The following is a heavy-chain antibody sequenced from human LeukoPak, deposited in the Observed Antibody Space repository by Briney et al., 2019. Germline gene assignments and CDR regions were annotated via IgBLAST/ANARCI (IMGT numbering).Heavy chain of an antibody. V-gene: IGHV3-23*01. CDR3: AKDRWTEVDAFDI. CDR2: ITNSGENT. Sequence: GGSLRLSCEASGFSFPYGMSWVRQAPGKGLEWVSGITNSGENTYYADSVKGRFTISRDNSKNTLFLEMNSLRAEDTAVYYCAKDRWTEVDAFDIWGKGTTVTISS. J-gene: IGHJ3*02. D-gene: IGHD1-1*01. CDR1: GFSFPYG.